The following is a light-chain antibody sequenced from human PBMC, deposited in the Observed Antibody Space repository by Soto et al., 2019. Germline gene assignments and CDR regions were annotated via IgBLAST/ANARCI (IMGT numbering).Light chain of an antibody. V-gene: IGKV2D-29*01. CDR2: EVS. Sequence: DIVMTQTPLSLSVPPGQPASISCKSSQSLLHSDGKTYLYWYLQKPGQPPQLLSYEVSNRLCGLSIRFRGSGSGTDFTLKISRVESEDVGFDYCMQSRQLPFTFGGGTKVEIK. J-gene: IGKJ4*01. CDR1: QSLLHSDGKTY. CDR3: MQSRQLPFT.